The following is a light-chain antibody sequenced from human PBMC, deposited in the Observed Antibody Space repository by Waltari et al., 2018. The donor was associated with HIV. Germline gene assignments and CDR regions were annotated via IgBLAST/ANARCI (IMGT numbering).Light chain of an antibody. CDR2: AAS. CDR1: QSISSY. J-gene: IGKJ2*01. Sequence: DIQMTQSPSSLSASVGDRVTITCRASQSISSYLNWYQQKPGKAPNLLIQAASSLQSGAPSRFSGSGSGTDFTFIISSLQPEDFADYYCQQSYSTPHTFGQGTRLEI. V-gene: IGKV1-39*01. CDR3: QQSYSTPHT.